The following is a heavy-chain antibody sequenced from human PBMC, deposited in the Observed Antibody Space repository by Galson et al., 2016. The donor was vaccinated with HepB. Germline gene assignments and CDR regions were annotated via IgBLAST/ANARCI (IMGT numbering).Heavy chain of an antibody. CDR2: IKEDGSEK. Sequence: SLRLSCAVSGFILTNYWMTWVRQAPGMGLEWVAIIKEDGSEKYYVGSVEGRFTISRDKPKNSVYLQMTRLRAEDTALYYCAGGFGADYGGIWYSDLWGRGTLVTVSS. CDR1: GFILTNYW. V-gene: IGHV3-7*01. CDR3: AGGFGADYGGIWYSDL. J-gene: IGHJ2*01. D-gene: IGHD4-23*01.